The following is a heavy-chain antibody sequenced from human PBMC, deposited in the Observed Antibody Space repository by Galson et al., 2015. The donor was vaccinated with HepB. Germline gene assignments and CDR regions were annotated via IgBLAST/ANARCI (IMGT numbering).Heavy chain of an antibody. CDR3: AKGGRSTDWTADS. V-gene: IGHV3-23*01. J-gene: IGHJ4*02. CDR1: GFTFNSHD. D-gene: IGHD3-9*01. Sequence: SLRLSCAASGFTFNSHDMNWFRQAPGKGLEWVSAIGDNGDVTRYADSVKGRFTISRDNSKDTVYLQMNSLTEEDTAVYYCAKGGRSTDWTADSWGRGTLVTVSS. CDR2: IGDNGDVT.